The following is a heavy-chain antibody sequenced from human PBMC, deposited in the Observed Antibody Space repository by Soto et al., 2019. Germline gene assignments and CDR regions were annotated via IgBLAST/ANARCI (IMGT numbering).Heavy chain of an antibody. CDR1: GFSLSTSGVG. CDR3: AHASSDIVVVPAAPAFDI. D-gene: IGHD2-2*01. Sequence: SGPTLVKPTQTLTLTCTFSGFSLSTSGVGVGWIRQPPGKALEWLALIYWDDDKRYSPSLKSRLTITKDTSKNQVVLTMTNMDPVDTATYYCAHASSDIVVVPAAPAFDIWGQGTMVTVSS. CDR2: IYWDDDK. V-gene: IGHV2-5*02. J-gene: IGHJ3*02.